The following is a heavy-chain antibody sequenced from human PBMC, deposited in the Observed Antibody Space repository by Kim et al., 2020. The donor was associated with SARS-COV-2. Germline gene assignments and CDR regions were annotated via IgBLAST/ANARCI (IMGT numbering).Heavy chain of an antibody. V-gene: IGHV3-74*01. CDR2: LNRDGSTT. CDR1: GFTFSTYY. J-gene: IGHJ6*02. CDR3: ARGHRSYYGVDV. Sequence: GGSLRLSCAASGFTFSTYYMHWVRQAPGKGLVWVSRLNRDGSTTNYADSVKGRFTISRDNAKNTLYLQMNSLRAEDTAVYYCARGHRSYYGVDVWGQGTTVTVSS. D-gene: IGHD3-16*02.